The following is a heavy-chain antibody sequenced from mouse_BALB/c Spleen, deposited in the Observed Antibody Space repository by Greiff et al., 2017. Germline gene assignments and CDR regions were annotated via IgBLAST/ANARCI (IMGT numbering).Heavy chain of an antibody. CDR3: ARSYYDYDQGVSDY. J-gene: IGHJ2*01. CDR1: GFTFSSFG. CDR2: ISSGSSTI. D-gene: IGHD2-4*01. V-gene: IGHV5-17*02. Sequence: DVKLVESGGGLVQPGGSRKLSCAASGFTFSSFGMHWVRQAPEKGLEWVAYISSGSSTIYYADTVKGRFTISRDNPKNTLFLQMTSLRSEDTAMYYCARSYYDYDQGVSDYWGQGTTLTVSS.